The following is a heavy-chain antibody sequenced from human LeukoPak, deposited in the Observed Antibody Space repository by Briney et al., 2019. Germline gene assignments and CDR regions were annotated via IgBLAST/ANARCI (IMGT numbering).Heavy chain of an antibody. D-gene: IGHD6-13*01. CDR1: GFTFSSYG. V-gene: IGHV3-33*01. CDR3: AREGAADTDY. CDR2: IWYDGSNK. J-gene: IGHJ4*02. Sequence: GRSLRLSCAASGFTFSSYGTHGVRRAPAKGLEWVAVIWYDGSNKYYADSVKGRFTISRDNSKNTLYLQMNSLRAEDTAVYYCAREGAADTDYWGQGTLVTVSS.